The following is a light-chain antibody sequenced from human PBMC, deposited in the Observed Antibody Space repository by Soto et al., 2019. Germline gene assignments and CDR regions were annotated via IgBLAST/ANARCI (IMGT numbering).Light chain of an antibody. CDR3: CSFAGTGTQYV. CDR2: EGS. J-gene: IGLJ1*01. V-gene: IGLV2-23*01. CDR1: SSNIGSYNL. Sequence: QSALTQPASVSGSLGQSITTSCIGTSSNIGSYNLVSWYQHQPGKAPKIMIFEGSKRPSGVSNRFSGSRSGNTASLTISGLQAEDEADYYCCSFAGTGTQYVFGTGTKLTVL.